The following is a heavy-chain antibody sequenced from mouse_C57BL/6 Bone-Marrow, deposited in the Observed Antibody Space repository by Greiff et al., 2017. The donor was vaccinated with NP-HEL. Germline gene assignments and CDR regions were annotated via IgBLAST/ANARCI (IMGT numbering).Heavy chain of an antibody. D-gene: IGHD2-1*01. CDR2: IDPANGDT. V-gene: IGHV14-4*01. Sequence: VQLQQSGAELVRPGASVKLSCTASGFNIKDDYMHWVKQRPEPGLEWIGWIDPANGDTEYASKFQGRATITADPSTNTSYLQLSSLTAEDTAVYYCTGIYYGNYGFFDYWGQGTTLTVSS. CDR1: GFNIKDDY. CDR3: TGIYYGNYGFFDY. J-gene: IGHJ2*01.